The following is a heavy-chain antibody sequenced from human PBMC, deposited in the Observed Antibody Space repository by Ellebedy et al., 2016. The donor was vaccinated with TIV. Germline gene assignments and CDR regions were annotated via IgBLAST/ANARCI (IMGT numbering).Heavy chain of an antibody. Sequence: AASVTVSCKASGYTFTSYGISWVRQAPGQGLEWMGWISAYNGNTNYAQKLQGRVTMTTDTSASTAYMELSSLRSEDTAVYYCAREGVSSPLFDYWGQGTLVTVSS. CDR2: ISAYNGNT. CDR1: GYTFTSYG. J-gene: IGHJ4*02. D-gene: IGHD2-2*01. V-gene: IGHV1-18*01. CDR3: AREGVSSPLFDY.